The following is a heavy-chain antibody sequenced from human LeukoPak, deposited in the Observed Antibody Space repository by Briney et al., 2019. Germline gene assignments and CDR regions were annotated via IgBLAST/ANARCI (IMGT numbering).Heavy chain of an antibody. CDR2: IYTSGST. J-gene: IGHJ4*02. Sequence: SQTLSLTCTVSGGSISSGNYYWSWIRQPAGKGLEWIGRIYTSGSTNYNPSLKSRVTISVDTSKNQFSLKLSSVTAADTAVYYCARSFYGSGSLYWGQGTLVTVSS. D-gene: IGHD3-10*01. V-gene: IGHV4-61*02. CDR3: ARSFYGSGSLY. CDR1: GGSISSGNYY.